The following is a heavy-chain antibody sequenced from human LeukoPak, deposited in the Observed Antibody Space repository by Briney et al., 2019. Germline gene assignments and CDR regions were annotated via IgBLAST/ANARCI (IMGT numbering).Heavy chain of an antibody. D-gene: IGHD3-22*01. Sequence: SVKVSCKASGGTFSSYAISWVRQAPGQGLEWMGGIIPIFGTANYAQKFQGRVTITADESTSTAYMELSSLRSEDTAVYYCARYPMYYYDRPNWFDPWGQGTLVTVSS. CDR1: GGTFSSYA. CDR2: IIPIFGTA. J-gene: IGHJ5*02. V-gene: IGHV1-69*13. CDR3: ARYPMYYYDRPNWFDP.